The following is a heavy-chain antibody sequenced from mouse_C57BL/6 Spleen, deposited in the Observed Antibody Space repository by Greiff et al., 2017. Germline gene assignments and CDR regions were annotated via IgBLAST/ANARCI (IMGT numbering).Heavy chain of an antibody. V-gene: IGHV1-76*01. CDR2: IYPGSGNT. J-gene: IGHJ2*01. D-gene: IGHD1-1*01. CDR1: GYTFTDYY. Sequence: QVQLQQSGAELVRPGASVKLSCKASGYTFTDYYINWVKQRPGQGLEWIARIYPGSGNTYYNEKFKGKATLTAEKSSRTAYMQLSSLTSEDSAVYCGARYYYGSSYDGYFDYGGQGTTLTVSS. CDR3: ARYYYGSSYDGYFDY.